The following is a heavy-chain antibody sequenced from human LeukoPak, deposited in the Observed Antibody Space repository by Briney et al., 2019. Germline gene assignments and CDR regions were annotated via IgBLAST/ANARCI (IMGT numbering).Heavy chain of an antibody. J-gene: IGHJ4*02. CDR2: MNPNSGNT. D-gene: IGHD3-10*01. Sequence: ASVKVSCKASGYFFTSYDITGVRQATGQGLEGMGWMNPNSGNTGYAQKFQGRVTMTRNTSTSTAYMELSSLRSEDTAVYYCARGLYGSGSYSILLGYWGQGTLVTVSS. CDR1: GYFFTSYD. V-gene: IGHV1-8*02. CDR3: ARGLYGSGSYSILLGY.